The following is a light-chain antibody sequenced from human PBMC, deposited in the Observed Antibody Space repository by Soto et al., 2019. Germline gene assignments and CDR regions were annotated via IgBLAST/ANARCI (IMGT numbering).Light chain of an antibody. CDR3: LQGLQTPYT. Sequence: DIVMTQSPLSLPVTPGEPASISCTSSQSLLHSNGYNYLDWYLQTPEQSPQLLIYLGSNRASGVPDRFSGSGSGKDFTLKISRVEAEDVGVYYCLQGLQTPYTFGQGTKVEIK. V-gene: IGKV2-28*01. CDR2: LGS. J-gene: IGKJ2*01. CDR1: QSLLHSNGYNY.